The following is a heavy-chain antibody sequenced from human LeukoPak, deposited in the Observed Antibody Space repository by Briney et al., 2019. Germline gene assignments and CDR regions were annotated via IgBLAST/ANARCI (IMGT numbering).Heavy chain of an antibody. D-gene: IGHD6-6*01. J-gene: IGHJ4*02. V-gene: IGHV3-48*03. CDR3: ARDRSIAARQDYFDY. CDR2: ISSSGSTI. Sequence: AGGSLRLSCAASGFTFSSYEMNWVRQAPGKGLEWVSYISSSGSTIYYADSVKGRFTISRDNAKNSLYLQMNSLRAEDTAVYCCARDRSIAARQDYFDYWGQGTLVTVSS. CDR1: GFTFSSYE.